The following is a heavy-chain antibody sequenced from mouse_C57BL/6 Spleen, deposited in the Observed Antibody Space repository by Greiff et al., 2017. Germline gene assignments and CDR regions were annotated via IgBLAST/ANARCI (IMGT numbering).Heavy chain of an antibody. Sequence: EVKVEESGTVLARPGASVKMSCKTSGYTFTSYWMHWVKQRPGQGLEWIGAIYPGNSDTSYNQKFKGKAKLTAVTSASTAYMELSSLTNEDSAVYYCTKDRDSAGCLDYWGQGTTLTVSS. CDR1: GYTFTSYW. V-gene: IGHV1-5*01. CDR3: TKDRDSAGCLDY. CDR2: IYPGNSDT. J-gene: IGHJ2*01. D-gene: IGHD3-2*02.